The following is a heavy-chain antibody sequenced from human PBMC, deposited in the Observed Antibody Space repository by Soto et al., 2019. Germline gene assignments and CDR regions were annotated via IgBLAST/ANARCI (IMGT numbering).Heavy chain of an antibody. CDR1: GYTFTSYY. V-gene: IGHV1-2*02. CDR2: INLNSGST. D-gene: IGHD3-10*01. Sequence: GPSVKVSCKASGYTFTSYYMHWVRQAPGQGLEWMGMINLNSGSTSYAQKFQGRVTMTRDTSISTAYMELSRLRSDDTTVYYCARSWLITAPYYHGSGSYPPLDYWGQGTLVTVSS. J-gene: IGHJ4*02. CDR3: ARSWLITAPYYHGSGSYPPLDY.